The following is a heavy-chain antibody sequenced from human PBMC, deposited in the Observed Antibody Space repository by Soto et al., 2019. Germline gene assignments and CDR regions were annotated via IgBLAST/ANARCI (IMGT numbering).Heavy chain of an antibody. CDR3: ANFLNSFGY. CDR1: GFTFSSYA. D-gene: IGHD4-4*01. Sequence: GGSLRLSCAASGFTFSSYAMSWVRQAPGKGLEWVSAISSSGGSTYYADSVKGRFTISRDKSKNTLYLQMNSLRAEDTAVYYCANFLNSFGYWGQGTLVTVSS. V-gene: IGHV3-23*01. J-gene: IGHJ4*02. CDR2: ISSSGGST.